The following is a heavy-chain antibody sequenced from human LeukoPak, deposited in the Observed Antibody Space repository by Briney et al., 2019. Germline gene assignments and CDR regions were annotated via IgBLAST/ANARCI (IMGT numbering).Heavy chain of an antibody. CDR3: ARGYYGDYVTPQH. Sequence: SETLSLTCAVSGGSISSSNWWSWVRQPPGKGLEWIGYMYYSGSTNYNPSLKSRVTISVDTSKNQVSLRLRSVTTADTAVYYCARGYYGDYVTPQHWGQGTLVTVSS. CDR2: MYYSGST. J-gene: IGHJ1*01. CDR1: GGSISSSNW. V-gene: IGHV4-4*02. D-gene: IGHD4-17*01.